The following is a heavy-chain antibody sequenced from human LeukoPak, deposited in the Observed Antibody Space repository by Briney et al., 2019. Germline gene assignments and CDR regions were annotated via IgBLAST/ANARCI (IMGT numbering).Heavy chain of an antibody. Sequence: SQTLSLTCTVSGGSISSGSYYWSWIRQPAGKGLEWIGRIYTSGSTNYNPSLKSRVTISVDTSKNQFSLKLSSVTAADTAVYYCARGTAFGVVPFDYWGQGTLVTVSS. CDR1: GGSISSGSYY. J-gene: IGHJ4*02. CDR3: ARGTAFGVVPFDY. CDR2: IYTSGST. D-gene: IGHD3-3*01. V-gene: IGHV4-61*02.